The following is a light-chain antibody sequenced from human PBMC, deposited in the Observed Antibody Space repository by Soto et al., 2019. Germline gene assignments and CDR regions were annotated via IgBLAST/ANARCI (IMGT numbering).Light chain of an antibody. V-gene: IGKV3-15*01. Sequence: EIVMTQSPDTLSVSPGERATLSCRASQSVSSNLAWYQQKPGQAPRLLIYDASTRAPGFPARFSGSGSGTEFTLTISSLQPDAFATYYCQQYNSYSLYTFGQGTKVDIK. CDR1: QSVSSN. CDR3: QQYNSYSLYT. CDR2: DAS. J-gene: IGKJ2*01.